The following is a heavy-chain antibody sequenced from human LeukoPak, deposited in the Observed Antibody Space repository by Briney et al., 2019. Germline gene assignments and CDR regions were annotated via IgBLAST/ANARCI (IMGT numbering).Heavy chain of an antibody. V-gene: IGHV4-59*12. CDR1: GFTFSSYE. CDR3: AKSNGYGLVDI. Sequence: KTGGSLRLSCAASGFTFSSYEMNWVRQPPGRGLEWIGNIFYSGSTYYSPSLRSRATISLDTSRNQFSLKLNSVTAADTAVYYCAKSNGYGLVDIWGQGTMVTVSS. CDR2: IFYSGST. D-gene: IGHD3-10*01. J-gene: IGHJ3*02.